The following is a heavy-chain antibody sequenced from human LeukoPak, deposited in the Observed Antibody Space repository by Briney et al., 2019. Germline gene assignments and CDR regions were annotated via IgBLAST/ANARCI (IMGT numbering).Heavy chain of an antibody. D-gene: IGHD2-15*01. CDR1: GFNFNIYE. J-gene: IGHJ4*02. CDR3: VRDATLIPGTVYFDY. CDR2: INTDSSSI. V-gene: IGHV3-48*03. Sequence: GGSLRLSCAASGFNFNIYEMNWVRQAPGKGLEWISHINTDSSSIHYADSMKGRFTISRDNAKNSLYLQMNNLRGEDTAIYYCVRDATLIPGTVYFDYWGQRALVTVSS.